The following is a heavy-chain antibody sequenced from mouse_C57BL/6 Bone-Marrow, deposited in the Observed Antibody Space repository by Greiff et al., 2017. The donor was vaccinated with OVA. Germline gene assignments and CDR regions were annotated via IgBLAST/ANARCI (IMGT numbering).Heavy chain of an antibody. D-gene: IGHD2-4*01. J-gene: IGHJ4*01. V-gene: IGHV5-16*01. Sequence: EVMLVESEGGLVQPGSSMKLSCTASGFTFSDYYMAWVRQVPEKGLEWVANINYDGSSTYYLDSLKGRFLISRDNAKNILYLQMSSLKSDDTAAYYCARERDYDPYYLAMDYWGQGTSVTVSS. CDR2: INYDGSST. CDR3: ARERDYDPYYLAMDY. CDR1: GFTFSDYY.